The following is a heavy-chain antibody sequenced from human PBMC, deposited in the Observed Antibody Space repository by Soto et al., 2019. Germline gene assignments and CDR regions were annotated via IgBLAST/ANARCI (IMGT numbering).Heavy chain of an antibody. CDR3: AKDTETTVVTPFDY. CDR1: VFTFDDYA. V-gene: IGHV3-9*01. J-gene: IGHJ4*02. CDR2: ISWNSGST. Sequence: PGGSLRLSCAASVFTFDDYAMHWVRQAPGKGLEWVSGISWNSGSTYYADSVKGRSTISRDNSKNTLYLQMNSLRAEDTAVYYCAKDTETTVVTPFDYWGQGTLVTVSS. D-gene: IGHD4-17*01.